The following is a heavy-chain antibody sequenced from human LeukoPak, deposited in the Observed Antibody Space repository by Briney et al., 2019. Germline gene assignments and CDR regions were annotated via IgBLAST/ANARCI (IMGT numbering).Heavy chain of an antibody. J-gene: IGHJ4*02. CDR3: ARDGGFRTGYFDY. V-gene: IGHV3-33*01. Sequence: PGRSLRLSCAASGFTFSSYGMHWVRQAPGKGLEWVAVIWYDGSNKYHADSVKGRFTISRDNSKNTLYLQMNSLRAEDTAVYYCARDGGFRTGYFDYWGQGTLVTVSS. CDR2: IWYDGSNK. D-gene: IGHD3-10*01. CDR1: GFTFSSYG.